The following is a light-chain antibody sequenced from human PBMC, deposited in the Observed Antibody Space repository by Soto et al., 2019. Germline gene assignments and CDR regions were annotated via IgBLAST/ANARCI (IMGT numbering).Light chain of an antibody. V-gene: IGLV2-23*02. J-gene: IGLJ3*02. CDR2: DVD. Sequence: QSALTQPTSVSGSPGQSITISCTGVSSDIGGYNHVSWYQQHPGNVPRLIIYDVDNRPLGISNRFSGSQSGNTASLTISGLQAEDEADYYCCAYAGSGTVVFGGGTKLTVL. CDR1: SSDIGGYNH. CDR3: CAYAGSGTVV.